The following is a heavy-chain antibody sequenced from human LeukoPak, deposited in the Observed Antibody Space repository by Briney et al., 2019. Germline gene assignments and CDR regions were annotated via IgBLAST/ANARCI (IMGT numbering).Heavy chain of an antibody. CDR2: IYHSGST. V-gene: IGHV4-59*01. Sequence: SETLSLTCTVSGGSISTYYWNWIRQPPGKGLEWIGYIYHSGSTNYNPSLQSRVTISVDTSKNQFSLNLNSVTAADTAVYYCARGHYYDSSGYPPVGAFDIWGQGTMVTVSS. CDR1: GGSISTYY. J-gene: IGHJ3*02. CDR3: ARGHYYDSSGYPPVGAFDI. D-gene: IGHD3-22*01.